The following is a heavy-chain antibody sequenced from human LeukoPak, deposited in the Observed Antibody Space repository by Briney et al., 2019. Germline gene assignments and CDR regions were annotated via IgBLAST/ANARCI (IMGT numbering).Heavy chain of an antibody. V-gene: IGHV4-39*07. CDR1: GGSISSSSYF. D-gene: IGHD1-1*01. J-gene: IGHJ4*02. CDR3: ARDPTGYARPWYFDY. Sequence: PSETLSLTCAVSGGSISSSSYFWGWIRQPPGKGLEWIGSLYYSGSTYYNPSLKSRVTISVDTSKNQFSLKLSSVTAADTAVYYCARDPTGYARPWYFDYWGQGTLVTVSS. CDR2: LYYSGST.